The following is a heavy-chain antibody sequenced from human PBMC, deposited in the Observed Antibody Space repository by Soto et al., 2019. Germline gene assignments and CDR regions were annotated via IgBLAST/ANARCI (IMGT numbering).Heavy chain of an antibody. CDR2: ISGTGAEI. J-gene: IGHJ3*02. V-gene: IGHV3-23*01. CDR3: AHPRGYGVFDAYDI. D-gene: IGHD4-17*01. Sequence: PGGPLRLSCAASGFTFSTYAMSWVRQAPGKGLEWVSAISGTGAEIYYTDSVRGRFAISRDNSIDTLFLQMSHLKTEDTAVYYCAHPRGYGVFDAYDIWGQGTMVTVSS. CDR1: GFTFSTYA.